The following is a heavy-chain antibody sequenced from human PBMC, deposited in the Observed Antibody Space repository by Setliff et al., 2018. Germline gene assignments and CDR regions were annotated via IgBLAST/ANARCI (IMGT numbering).Heavy chain of an antibody. D-gene: IGHD3-3*01. CDR2: TSYDGINQ. Sequence: PGGSLRLSCAASGFAFRTHPMHWVRQAPGKGLEWLAVTSYDGINQYYADSVQGRFTIFRDNSKNSLYLQMNSLRGEDTAVYYCVRDSGQSRNYNFWSGQLDYWGQGTLVTVSS. CDR3: VRDSGQSRNYNFWSGQLDY. V-gene: IGHV3-30*01. J-gene: IGHJ4*02. CDR1: GFAFRTHP.